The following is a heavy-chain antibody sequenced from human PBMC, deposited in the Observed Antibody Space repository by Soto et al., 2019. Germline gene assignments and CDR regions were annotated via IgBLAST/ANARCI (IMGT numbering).Heavy chain of an antibody. CDR1: GFTFSSYS. D-gene: IGHD6-13*01. J-gene: IGHJ4*02. Sequence: GGSLRLSCAASGFTFSSYSMNWVRQAPGKGLEWVSSISSSSSYIYYADSVKGRFTISRDNAKNSLYLQMNSLRAEDTAVYYCARGAAAGLRGFDYWGQGTLVTVSS. CDR3: ARGAAAGLRGFDY. CDR2: ISSSSSYI. V-gene: IGHV3-21*01.